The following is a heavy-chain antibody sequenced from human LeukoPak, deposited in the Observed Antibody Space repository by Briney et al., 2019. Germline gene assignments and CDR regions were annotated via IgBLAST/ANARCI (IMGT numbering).Heavy chain of an antibody. Sequence: SETLSLTCAVYGGSFSGYYLSWIRRPPGKGLEWIGEISHSGSTDYNPSLKSRATISVDTSKNQFSLKLSSVTAADTAVYYCARHNYDSSGYYRWLGYWGQGTLVTASS. CDR2: ISHSGST. V-gene: IGHV4-34*01. D-gene: IGHD3-22*01. CDR3: ARHNYDSSGYYRWLGY. CDR1: GGSFSGYY. J-gene: IGHJ4*02.